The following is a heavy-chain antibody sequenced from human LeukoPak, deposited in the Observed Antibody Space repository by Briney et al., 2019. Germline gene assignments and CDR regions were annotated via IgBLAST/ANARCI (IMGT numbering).Heavy chain of an antibody. V-gene: IGHV4-59*04. J-gene: IGHJ4*01. CDR2: IYYSGST. D-gene: IGHD6-19*01. CDR3: ARRLGGNYFDF. CDR1: GGSISSYY. Sequence: PSETLSLTCTVSGGSISSYYWSWIRQPPGKGLEWIGNIYYSGSTHDNPSLKSRVTISVGTSKNQFSLKLTSVTAADTAVYYCARRLGGNYFDFWGHGTLVTVSS.